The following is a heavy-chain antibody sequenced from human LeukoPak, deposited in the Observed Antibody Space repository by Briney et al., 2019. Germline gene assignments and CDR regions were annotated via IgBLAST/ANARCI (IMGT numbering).Heavy chain of an antibody. Sequence: GRSLRLSCAASGFTFSSYAMHWVRQAPGKGLEWVAVISYDGSNKYYADSVKGRFTISRDNSKNTLYLQMNSLRTEATAVYYCARESYYYDSSGYLVYWGQGTLVTVSS. J-gene: IGHJ4*02. CDR2: ISYDGSNK. D-gene: IGHD3-22*01. CDR3: ARESYYYDSSGYLVY. V-gene: IGHV3-30-3*01. CDR1: GFTFSSYA.